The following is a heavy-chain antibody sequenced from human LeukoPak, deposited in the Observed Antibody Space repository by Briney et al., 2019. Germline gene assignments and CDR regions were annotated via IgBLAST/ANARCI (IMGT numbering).Heavy chain of an antibody. V-gene: IGHV3-7*01. CDR1: GFTFSSYW. Sequence: AGGSLRLSCAASGFTFSSYWMSWVRQAPGKELEWVANIKKDGSDKYYVDSVKGRFTISRDNAKTSLYLQMNSLRAEDTAVYYCARHLSGITGYTYGRGIDYWGQGTLVTVSS. J-gene: IGHJ4*02. CDR3: ARHLSGITGYTYGRGIDY. D-gene: IGHD5-18*01. CDR2: IKKDGSDK.